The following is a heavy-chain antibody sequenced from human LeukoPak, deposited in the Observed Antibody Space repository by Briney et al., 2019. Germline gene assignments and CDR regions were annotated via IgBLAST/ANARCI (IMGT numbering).Heavy chain of an antibody. CDR1: GGSISSSSYY. J-gene: IGHJ6*03. Sequence: SETLSLTCTVSGGSISSSSYYWGWIRQPPGKGLEWIGGIYYSGSTYYNPSLKSRVTISVDTSKNQFSLKLSSVTAADTAVYYCARASSWSSYYYYYYMDVWGKGTTVTISS. V-gene: IGHV4-39*07. D-gene: IGHD6-13*01. CDR2: IYYSGST. CDR3: ARASSWSSYYYYYYMDV.